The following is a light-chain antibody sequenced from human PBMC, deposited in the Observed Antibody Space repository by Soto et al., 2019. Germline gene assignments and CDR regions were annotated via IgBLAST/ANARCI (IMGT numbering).Light chain of an antibody. Sequence: YELTQPPSVSVSPGQTASITCPGDKLGDKYACWYQQKPGQSPVLVIYQDSKRPSGIPERFSGSNSGNTATLTISGTQAMDEADYYCQAWDSSTGLYVFGTGTKVTVL. CDR2: QDS. J-gene: IGLJ1*01. CDR1: KLGDKY. V-gene: IGLV3-1*01. CDR3: QAWDSSTGLYV.